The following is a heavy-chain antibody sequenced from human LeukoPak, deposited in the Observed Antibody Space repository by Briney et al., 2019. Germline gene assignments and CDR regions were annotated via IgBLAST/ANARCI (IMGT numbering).Heavy chain of an antibody. J-gene: IGHJ3*02. V-gene: IGHV4-59*01. CDR3: ARHCGGNSLGAFDI. CDR1: GGSISYYY. D-gene: IGHD4-23*01. Sequence: SETLSLTCSVSGGSISYYYWTWIRQPPGKGLEWIGYIYYSGSTNYNPSLKSRVTILVDTSKNQFSLKLSSVTAADTAVYYCARHCGGNSLGAFDIWGQGTTVIVSS. CDR2: IYYSGST.